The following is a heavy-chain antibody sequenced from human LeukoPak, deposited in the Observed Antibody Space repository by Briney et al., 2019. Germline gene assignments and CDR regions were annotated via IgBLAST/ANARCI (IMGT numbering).Heavy chain of an antibody. D-gene: IGHD6-19*01. V-gene: IGHV4-31*03. CDR2: IYYSGST. CDR3: ARGFIAVTAYYLDY. CDR1: GGSISSGGYY. Sequence: TLSLTCTVSGGSISSGGYYWSWIRQHPGKGLEWIGYIYYSGSTYYNPSLKSRVTISVDTSKNQFSLKLSSVTAADTAVYYCARGFIAVTAYYLDYWGQGTLVTVSS. J-gene: IGHJ4*02.